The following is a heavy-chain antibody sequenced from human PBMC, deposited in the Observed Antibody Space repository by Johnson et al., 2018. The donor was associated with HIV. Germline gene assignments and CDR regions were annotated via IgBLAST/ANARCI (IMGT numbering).Heavy chain of an antibody. CDR2: ISYDGSEK. V-gene: IGHV3-30*14. Sequence: QVQLVESGGGVVQPGRSLRLSCAASGFTFSSYAMHWVRQAPGKGLEWVAVISYDGSEKLFADSVKGRFTISRDSSKNTLYLQMNSLRAEDTAVYYCAKESAFDIWGQGTMVTVSS. J-gene: IGHJ3*02. CDR3: AKESAFDI. CDR1: GFTFSSYA.